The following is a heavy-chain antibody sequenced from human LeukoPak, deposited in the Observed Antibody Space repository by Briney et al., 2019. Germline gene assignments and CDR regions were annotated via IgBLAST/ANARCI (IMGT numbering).Heavy chain of an antibody. D-gene: IGHD6-19*01. CDR2: IYYSGST. CDR3: ARAGRGSSGWHYFFDY. V-gene: IGHV4-59*01. CDR1: SGSISTYY. J-gene: IGHJ4*02. Sequence: PSETLSLTCTVSSGSISTYYWSWIRQPPGKGLEWIGYIYYSGSTNYNPSLKSRVTISVDTSKKQFSLKLSSVTAADTAVYYCARAGRGSSGWHYFFDYWGQGTLVTVSS.